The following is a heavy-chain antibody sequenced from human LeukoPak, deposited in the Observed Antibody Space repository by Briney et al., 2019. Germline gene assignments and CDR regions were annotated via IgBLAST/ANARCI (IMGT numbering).Heavy chain of an antibody. Sequence: ASVKVSRKASGYTFTSYYMHWVRQAPGQGLEWMGIINPSGGSTSYAQKFQGRVTMTRDTSTSTVYMELSSLRSEDTAVYYCARGGYSYGKGPNWFDPWGQGTLVTVSS. CDR3: ARGGYSYGKGPNWFDP. V-gene: IGHV1-46*01. CDR1: GYTFTSYY. CDR2: INPSGGST. J-gene: IGHJ5*02. D-gene: IGHD5-18*01.